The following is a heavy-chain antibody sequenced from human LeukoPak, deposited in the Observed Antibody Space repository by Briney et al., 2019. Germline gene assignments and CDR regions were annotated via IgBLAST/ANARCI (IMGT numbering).Heavy chain of an antibody. Sequence: ASVKVSCKASGYTFTSYGISWVRQAPGQGLEWMGWISAYNGNTNYAQKLQGRVTMTTDTSTSTAYMELRSLRSDDTAVYYCARDPPFLGPQLLWFGAPDAFDIWGQGPMVTVSS. D-gene: IGHD3-10*01. J-gene: IGHJ3*02. V-gene: IGHV1-18*01. CDR2: ISAYNGNT. CDR1: GYTFTSYG. CDR3: ARDPPFLGPQLLWFGAPDAFDI.